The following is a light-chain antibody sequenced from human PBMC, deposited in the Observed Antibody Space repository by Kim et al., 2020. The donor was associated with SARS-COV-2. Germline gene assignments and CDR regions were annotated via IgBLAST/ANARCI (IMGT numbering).Light chain of an antibody. CDR3: QVYDSSSDHVV. J-gene: IGLJ2*01. V-gene: IGLV3-21*01. CDR1: NHGGKP. CDR2: YDS. Sequence: APGKTARIPCGGGNHGGKPVHWYQQKPGQAPTLVIYYDSDRPSGSPERFSGSNSGNTATLTISRVEAGDEADYYCQVYDSSSDHVVFGGGTQLTVL.